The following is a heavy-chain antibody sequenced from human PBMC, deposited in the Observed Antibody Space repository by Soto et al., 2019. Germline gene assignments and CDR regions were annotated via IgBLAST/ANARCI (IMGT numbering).Heavy chain of an antibody. CDR2: IIPMLDTT. D-gene: IGHD5-12*01. J-gene: IGHJ4*02. Sequence: QVQLVQSGAEVKKPGSSVIVSCKASGGTISSYTINWVRQAPGQGLEWVGGIIPMLDTTTFAQKFQGRVTITADDSTSTAYMELSSLRSEDTAMYYCARGDIVASTFFDYWGQGTLVTVSS. CDR1: GGTISSYT. CDR3: ARGDIVASTFFDY. V-gene: IGHV1-69*01.